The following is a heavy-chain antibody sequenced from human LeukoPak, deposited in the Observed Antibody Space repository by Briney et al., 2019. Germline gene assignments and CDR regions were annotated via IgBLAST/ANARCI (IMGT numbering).Heavy chain of an antibody. CDR1: GYTFTSYG. Sequence: ASVKVSCKASGYTFTSYGISWVRQAPGQGLEWMGWISAYNGNTNYAQKLQGRVTMTTDTSTSTAYMELRSLRSDDTAVYYCASLMSYYDSSGYYQGYGMDVWGQGTTVTVSS. D-gene: IGHD3-22*01. CDR3: ASLMSYYDSSGYYQGYGMDV. J-gene: IGHJ6*02. V-gene: IGHV1-18*01. CDR2: ISAYNGNT.